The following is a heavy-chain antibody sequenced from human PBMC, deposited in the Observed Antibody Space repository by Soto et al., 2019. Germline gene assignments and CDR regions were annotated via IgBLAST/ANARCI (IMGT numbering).Heavy chain of an antibody. CDR3: ARPNFYDSSGYPYAMDV. V-gene: IGHV1-18*01. Sequence: QVQLVQSGAEVKKPGASVKVSCKASGYIFTSYGISWVRQAPGQGLEWMGWITAYNGNTNYAQKLQGRVTMTTDTSPTTAYMELRSLRSDDTAVYYCARPNFYDSSGYPYAMDVWGQGTTVTVSS. D-gene: IGHD3-22*01. CDR2: ITAYNGNT. CDR1: GYIFTSYG. J-gene: IGHJ6*02.